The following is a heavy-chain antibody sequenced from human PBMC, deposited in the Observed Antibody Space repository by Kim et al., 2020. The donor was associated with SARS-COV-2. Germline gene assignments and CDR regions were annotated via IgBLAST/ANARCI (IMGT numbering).Heavy chain of an antibody. Sequence: SETLSLTCTVSGDSIRSGGYYWSWIRQLPGKGLEWIGYISDSGSTNYNSSLKSRVTISVDTSKKQFSLGLSSVTAADTAVHYCARVLSMGRGLHFDYWG. CDR2: ISDSGST. V-gene: IGHV4-31*03. CDR1: GDSIRSGGYY. J-gene: IGHJ4*01. CDR3: ARVLSMGRGLHFDY. D-gene: IGHD3-10*01.